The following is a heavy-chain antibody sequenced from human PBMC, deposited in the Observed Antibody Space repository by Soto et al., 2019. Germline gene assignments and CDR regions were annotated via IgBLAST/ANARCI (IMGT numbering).Heavy chain of an antibody. V-gene: IGHV3-48*02. CDR3: AREFSSSSGRAFDI. Sequence: GGSLRLSCAASGFTFSPYTMNWVRQAPGKGLDWVSYISSSSSNKYYADSVKGRFTISRDNAKNSLYLQMNSLRDEDTAVYYCAREFSSSSGRAFDIWGQGTMVTVSS. D-gene: IGHD6-6*01. CDR2: ISSSSSNK. CDR1: GFTFSPYT. J-gene: IGHJ3*02.